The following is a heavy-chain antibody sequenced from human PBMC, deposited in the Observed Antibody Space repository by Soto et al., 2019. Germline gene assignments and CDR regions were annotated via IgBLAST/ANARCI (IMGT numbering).Heavy chain of an antibody. CDR2: IVVGSGNT. CDR1: GFTFTISS. V-gene: IGHV1-58*02. J-gene: IGHJ6*02. CDR3: AAFPGSYSYYYYGMDV. D-gene: IGHD1-26*01. Sequence: SVKVSCKASGFTFTISSMQWVRQARGQRLEWIGWIVVGSGNTNYAQKFQERVTITRDMSTSTAYMELSSLRSEDTAVYYCAAFPGSYSYYYYGMDVWGQGTTVTVSS.